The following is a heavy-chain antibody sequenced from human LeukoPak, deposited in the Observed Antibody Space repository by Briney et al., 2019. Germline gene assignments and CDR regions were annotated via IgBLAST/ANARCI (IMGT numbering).Heavy chain of an antibody. J-gene: IGHJ4*02. D-gene: IGHD2-2*01. Sequence: GGSLRLSCAASGVTVSSNYMSWVRQAPGMGLEWVSIIYSDGTTYYVDSVKGRFTISRDNSKNTLYLQMNSLRAEDTAVYYCARWFCGSNGCYYDFWGQGTLVTVSS. V-gene: IGHV3-53*01. CDR3: ARWFCGSNGCYYDF. CDR1: GVTVSSNY. CDR2: IYSDGTT.